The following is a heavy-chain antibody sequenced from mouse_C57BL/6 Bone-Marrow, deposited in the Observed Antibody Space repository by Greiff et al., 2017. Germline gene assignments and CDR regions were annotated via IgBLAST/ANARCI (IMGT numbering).Heavy chain of an antibody. CDR2: IYPRSGNT. J-gene: IGHJ2*01. Sequence: VQLQQSGAELARPGASVKLSCKASGYTFTSYGISWVKQRTGQGLEWIGEIYPRSGNTYYNEKFKGKATLTADKSSSTAYMELRSLTSDDSAVYFCARCYFYYGSSYGLFDYGGQGTTLTVSS. V-gene: IGHV1-81*01. D-gene: IGHD1-1*01. CDR3: ARCYFYYGSSYGLFDY. CDR1: GYTFTSYG.